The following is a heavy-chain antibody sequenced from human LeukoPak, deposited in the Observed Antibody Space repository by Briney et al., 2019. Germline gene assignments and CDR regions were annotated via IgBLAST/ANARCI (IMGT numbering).Heavy chain of an antibody. CDR1: GGTFSSYA. CDR3: AGVITRNYCTNGVCHKGGYYYYYYMDV. D-gene: IGHD2-8*01. CDR2: IIPIFGTA. V-gene: IGHV1-69*05. J-gene: IGHJ6*03. Sequence: ASVKVSCKASGGTFSSYAISWVRQAPGQGLEWMGGIIPIFGTANYAQKFQGRVTITTDESTSTAYMELSSLRSEDTAVYYCAGVITRNYCTNGVCHKGGYYYYYYMDVWGKGTTVTVSS.